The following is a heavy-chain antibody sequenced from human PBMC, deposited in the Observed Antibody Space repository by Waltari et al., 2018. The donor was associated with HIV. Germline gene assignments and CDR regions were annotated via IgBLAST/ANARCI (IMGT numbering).Heavy chain of an antibody. D-gene: IGHD4-4*01. CDR3: ARAVGTTRYYYYGMDV. J-gene: IGHJ6*02. CDR1: GYKFTNYC. V-gene: IGHV5-51*03. CDR2: IDPGDYET. Sequence: EVQLVQSGAEVKKPGESLKISVTALGYKFTNYCIGWVRQRPGKGLEWMGIIDPGDYETRYSPSYQGQVTISADKSISTAYLQWSSLKASDTAMYYCARAVGTTRYYYYGMDVWGQGTTVTVSS.